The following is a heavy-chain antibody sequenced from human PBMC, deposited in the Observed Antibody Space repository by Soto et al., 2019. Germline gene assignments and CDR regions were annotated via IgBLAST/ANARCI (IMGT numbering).Heavy chain of an antibody. CDR2: IDPITGGK. V-gene: IGHV1-46*01. J-gene: IGHJ5*02. CDR1: GYIFTNFY. CDR3: ARGNYESWTGPDDL. D-gene: IGHD3-3*01. Sequence: QLQLVQSGAEVKKPGATVRISCKTSGYIFTNFYLHWVRQAPGQGLEWMGYIDPITGGKTYAEKFHGRSTMRRARSTTTMYMELCGLRSDQTVDYYCARGNYESWTGPDDLWGQGTLVRVSS.